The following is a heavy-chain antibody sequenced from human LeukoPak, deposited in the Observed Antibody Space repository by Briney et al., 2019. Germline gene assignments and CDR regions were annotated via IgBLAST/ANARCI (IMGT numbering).Heavy chain of an antibody. V-gene: IGHV3-53*01. CDR1: GFSVSRNY. CDR2: LYSGGST. Sequence: GGSLRLSCAASGFSVSRNYMSWVRQAPGKGLEWVSVLYSGGSTYYADSVRGRFTISSDNSKNTVYLQMNSLRVEDTAVYYCARNGYSGYQNFDYWGQGTLVTVSS. D-gene: IGHD5-12*01. CDR3: ARNGYSGYQNFDY. J-gene: IGHJ4*02.